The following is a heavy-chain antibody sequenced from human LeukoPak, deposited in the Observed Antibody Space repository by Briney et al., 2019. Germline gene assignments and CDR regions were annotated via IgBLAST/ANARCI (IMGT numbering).Heavy chain of an antibody. D-gene: IGHD3-3*01. CDR1: GFTFDDYA. CDR3: AKGDFYDFWNY. Sequence: GGSLRLSCAASGFTFDDYAMHWVRQAPGKGLEWVSGISWNSGSIGYADSVKGRFTISRDNAKNTLYLQMNSLRAEDTAVYYCAKGDFYDFWNYWGQGTLVTVSS. V-gene: IGHV3-9*01. J-gene: IGHJ4*02. CDR2: ISWNSGSI.